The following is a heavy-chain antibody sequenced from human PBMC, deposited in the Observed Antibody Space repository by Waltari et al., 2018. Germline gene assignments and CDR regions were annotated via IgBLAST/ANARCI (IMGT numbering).Heavy chain of an antibody. CDR2: SNPSGGST. J-gene: IGHJ5*02. CDR1: GYTFTSYY. V-gene: IGHV1-46*01. D-gene: IGHD3-16*01. Sequence: QVQLVQSGAEVKKPGASVKVSCKASGYTFTSYYMHWVRQAPGQGLEWMGISNPSGGSTSYAQKFQGRVTMTRDTATSTVYMELSSLRSEDTAVYYCARDADTNYDYVWGRFDPWGQGTLVTVSS. CDR3: ARDADTNYDYVWGRFDP.